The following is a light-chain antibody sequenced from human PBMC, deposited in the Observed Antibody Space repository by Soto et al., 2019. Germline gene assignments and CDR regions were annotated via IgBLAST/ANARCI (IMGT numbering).Light chain of an antibody. CDR2: AAS. Sequence: DIQMTQSPSSLSASVGDSITITCRASQNIKNYLNWYQQKPGKAPKLLIYAASTLHIGVPSRFSGSGSGTDFTLTISSLQPEDFATYYCQQSYITLITFGQGTRL. CDR3: QQSYITLIT. J-gene: IGKJ5*01. CDR1: QNIKNY. V-gene: IGKV1-39*01.